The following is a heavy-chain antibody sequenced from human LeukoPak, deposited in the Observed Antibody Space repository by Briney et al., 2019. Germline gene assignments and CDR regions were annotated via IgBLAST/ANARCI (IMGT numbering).Heavy chain of an antibody. D-gene: IGHD6-6*01. CDR3: ARELEYYYYMDV. V-gene: IGHV3-21*01. CDR1: GFTFSSYN. J-gene: IGHJ6*03. Sequence: PGGSLRLSCAASGFTFSSYNMNWVRQAPGKGLEWVSSISSSSSSSSYIYYADSVKGRFTISRDNAKNSLYLQMNSLRAEDTAVYYCARELEYYYYMDVWGKGTTVTVSS. CDR2: ISSSSSSSSYI.